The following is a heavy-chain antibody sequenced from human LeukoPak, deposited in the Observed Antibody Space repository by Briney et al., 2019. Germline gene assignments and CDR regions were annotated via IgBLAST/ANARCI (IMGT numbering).Heavy chain of an antibody. Sequence: GGSLRLSCAASGFTFSSYEMNWVRQAPGKGLDWVSYISSSGSTIYYADSVKGRFTISRDNAKNSLYLQMNSLRAEDTAVYYCARHPTKYYYYMDVWGKGTTVTISS. CDR2: ISSSGSTI. J-gene: IGHJ6*03. V-gene: IGHV3-48*03. D-gene: IGHD5-12*01. CDR3: ARHPTKYYYYMDV. CDR1: GFTFSSYE.